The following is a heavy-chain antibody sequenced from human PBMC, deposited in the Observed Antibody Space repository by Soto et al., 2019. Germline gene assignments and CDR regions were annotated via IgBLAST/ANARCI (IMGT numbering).Heavy chain of an antibody. Sequence: SETQSLTCTVSGGSISSSSYYWSWIQQPPGKGLEWIGYIYYSGSTNYNPSLKSRVTISVDTSKNQFSLKLSSVTAADTAVYYCARHLLSSSSNFDYWGQGTLVTVS. CDR1: GGSISSSSYY. CDR3: ARHLLSSSSNFDY. V-gene: IGHV4-61*05. D-gene: IGHD6-6*01. J-gene: IGHJ4*02. CDR2: IYYSGST.